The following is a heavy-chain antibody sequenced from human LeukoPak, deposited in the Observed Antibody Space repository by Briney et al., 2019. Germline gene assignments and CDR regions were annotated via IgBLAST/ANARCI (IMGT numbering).Heavy chain of an antibody. J-gene: IGHJ4*02. CDR2: IYNSGIT. Sequence: SETLSLTGIVSGGSISSYCWSWIRQPPGKGLEWIGFIYNSGITNHNPSLKSRVTISVDTSKNQFSLKLSSVTAADTAVYYCARAPRYSGSYYAPKFHFDYWGQGTLVTVSS. V-gene: IGHV4-59*01. D-gene: IGHD1-26*01. CDR1: GGSISSYC. CDR3: ARAPRYSGSYYAPKFHFDY.